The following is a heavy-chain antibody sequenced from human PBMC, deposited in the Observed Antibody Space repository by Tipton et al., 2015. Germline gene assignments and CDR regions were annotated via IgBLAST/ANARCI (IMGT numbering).Heavy chain of an antibody. CDR3: ARVPFDYFDY. J-gene: IGHJ4*02. CDR1: GDSISSGGYY. Sequence: LRLSCTVSGDSISSGGYYWSWSRQHPGKGLEWLGYSYYSGSTYYNPSLKSRLTISVDMSKNQFSLKLSSETAADTAVYYCARVPFDYFDYWGQGILVTVSS. V-gene: IGHV4-31*02. CDR2: SYYSGST.